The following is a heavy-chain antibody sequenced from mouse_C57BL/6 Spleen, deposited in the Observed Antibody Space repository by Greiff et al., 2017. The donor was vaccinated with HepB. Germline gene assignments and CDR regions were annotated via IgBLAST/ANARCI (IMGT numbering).Heavy chain of an antibody. CDR3: ARDSSGAHYYAMDY. J-gene: IGHJ4*01. V-gene: IGHV1-80*01. Sequence: VQLQQSGAELVKPGASVKISCKASGYAFSSYWMNWVKQRPGKGLEWIGQIYPGDGDTNYNGKFKGKATLTADKSSSTAYMQLSSLTSEDSAVYFCARDSSGAHYYAMDYWGQGTSVTVSS. CDR1: GYAFSSYW. CDR2: IYPGDGDT. D-gene: IGHD3-2*02.